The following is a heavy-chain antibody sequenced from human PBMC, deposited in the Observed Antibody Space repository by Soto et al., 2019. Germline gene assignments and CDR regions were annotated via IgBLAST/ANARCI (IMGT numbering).Heavy chain of an antibody. CDR3: AKDLVPAAPGGMDV. CDR1: GFTFSSYG. J-gene: IGHJ6*02. D-gene: IGHD2-2*01. Sequence: GGSLRLSCAASGFTFSSYGMHWVRQAPGKGLEWVAVISYDGSNKYYADSVKGRFTISRDNSKSTLYLQMNSLRAEDTAVYYCAKDLVPAAPGGMDVWGQGTTVTVSS. V-gene: IGHV3-30*18. CDR2: ISYDGSNK.